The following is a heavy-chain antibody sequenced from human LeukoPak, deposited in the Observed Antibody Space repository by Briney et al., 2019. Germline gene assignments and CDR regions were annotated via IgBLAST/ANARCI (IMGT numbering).Heavy chain of an antibody. J-gene: IGHJ4*02. CDR2: INPSGGST. CDR3: ARAPGNVVVIAILSY. Sequence: GASVKVSCKASGYTFTSYYMHWVRQAPGQGLEWMGIINPSGGSTSYAQKFQGRVTMTRDTSTSTVYMELSSLRSEDTAVYYCARAPGNVVVIAILSYWGQGTLVTVSS. V-gene: IGHV1-46*01. D-gene: IGHD2-21*01. CDR1: GYTFTSYY.